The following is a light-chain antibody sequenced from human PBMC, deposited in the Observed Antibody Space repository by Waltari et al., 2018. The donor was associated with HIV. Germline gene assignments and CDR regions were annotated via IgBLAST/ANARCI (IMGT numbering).Light chain of an antibody. CDR1: QSISSW. Sequence: DIQMTQSPSTLSASVVDRVTITCRASQSISSWLAWYQQKPGKAPNLLIYKASSLKSGVPSRFSGSGSGTECTLTISSLQPDDFATYYCQQYNSYPYTFGPGTKLEIK. V-gene: IGKV1-5*03. CDR2: KAS. J-gene: IGKJ2*01. CDR3: QQYNSYPYT.